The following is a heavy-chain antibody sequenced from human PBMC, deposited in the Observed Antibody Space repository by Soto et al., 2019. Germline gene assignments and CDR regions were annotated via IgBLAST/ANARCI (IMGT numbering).Heavy chain of an antibody. Sequence: PGGSLRLSCAASGFTFSSYSMNWVRKAPGKGLEWVSSISSSSSYIYYADSVKGRFTISRDNAKNSLYLQMNSLRAEDTAVYYCARDGDCTNGVCYGNYYYMDVWGKGTTVTVSS. CDR3: ARDGDCTNGVCYGNYYYMDV. V-gene: IGHV3-21*01. CDR1: GFTFSSYS. J-gene: IGHJ6*03. D-gene: IGHD2-8*01. CDR2: ISSSSSYI.